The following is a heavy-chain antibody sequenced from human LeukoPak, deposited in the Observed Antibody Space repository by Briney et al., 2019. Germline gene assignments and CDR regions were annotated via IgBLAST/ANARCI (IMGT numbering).Heavy chain of an antibody. CDR3: AGRLWRRDGYNLSAFDI. V-gene: IGHV4-59*01. Sequence: SETLSLTCTVSGGSIRSYYWSWIRQPPGKGLEWIGYIYYSGSTNYNPSLNSRVTISVDPSKHQFSLKLSSVTAADTAVYYCAGRLWRRDGYNLSAFDIWGQGTMVTVSS. J-gene: IGHJ3*02. CDR1: GGSIRSYY. D-gene: IGHD5-24*01. CDR2: IYYSGST.